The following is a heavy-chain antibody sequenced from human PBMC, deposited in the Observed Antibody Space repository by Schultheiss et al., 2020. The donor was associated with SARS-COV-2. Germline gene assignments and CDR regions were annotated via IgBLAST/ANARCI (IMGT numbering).Heavy chain of an antibody. J-gene: IGHJ6*02. Sequence: GGSLRLSCAASGFTFSDYYMSWIRQAPGKGLEWVAVIWYDGSNKYYADSVKGRFTISRDNSKNTLYLQMNSLRAEDTAVYYCARRTYYYGMDVWGQGTTVTVSS. CDR2: IWYDGSNK. V-gene: IGHV3-33*08. CDR1: GFTFSDYY. CDR3: ARRTYYYGMDV.